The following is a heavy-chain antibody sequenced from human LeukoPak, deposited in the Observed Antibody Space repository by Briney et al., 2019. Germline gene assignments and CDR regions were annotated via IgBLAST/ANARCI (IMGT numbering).Heavy chain of an antibody. CDR2: IIAAFGSG. CDR1: GGTFSNNHA. V-gene: IGHV1-69*05. J-gene: IGHJ4*02. D-gene: IGHD5-18*01. Sequence: SVKVSCKASGGTFSNNHAITWVRQAPGQGLEWVGGIIAAFGSGKYAQKFQGRVSITTDESTSTAYMELSSLRSEDTAVYYCARDWIPDTAMTPGGYWGQGTLVTVSS. CDR3: ARDWIPDTAMTPGGY.